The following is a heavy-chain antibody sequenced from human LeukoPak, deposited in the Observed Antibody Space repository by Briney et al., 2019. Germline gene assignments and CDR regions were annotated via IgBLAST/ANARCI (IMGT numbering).Heavy chain of an antibody. Sequence: PGGSLRLSCAASGFTVSSNYMSWVRQAPGKGLEWVSVIYSGGSTYYADSVKGRFTISRDNSKNTLYLQMNSLRAEDTAVYYCAKHLPYYYDSSGYNDAFDIWGQGTMVTVSS. CDR1: GFTVSSNY. V-gene: IGHV3-53*01. J-gene: IGHJ3*02. CDR3: AKHLPYYYDSSGYNDAFDI. D-gene: IGHD3-22*01. CDR2: IYSGGST.